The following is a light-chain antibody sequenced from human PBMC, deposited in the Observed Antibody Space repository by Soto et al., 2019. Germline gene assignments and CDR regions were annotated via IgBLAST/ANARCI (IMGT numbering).Light chain of an antibody. J-gene: IGKJ5*01. CDR2: GAS. V-gene: IGKV3-20*01. Sequence: EIVFTQSPATLSLSPGKRATLSCRASQSISINYLAWYQQKPGQAPRLLIYGASSRATGIPDRFSGSGSGTDFTLTISRLEPEDYAVYYCQQYGHSLWTFGQGTRLEIK. CDR3: QQYGHSLWT. CDR1: QSISINY.